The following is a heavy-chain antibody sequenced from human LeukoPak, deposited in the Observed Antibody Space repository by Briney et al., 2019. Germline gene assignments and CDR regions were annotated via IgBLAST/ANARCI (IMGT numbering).Heavy chain of an antibody. V-gene: IGHV3-30*02. D-gene: IGHD6-25*01. CDR2: IWPDGSKK. CDR1: GFTFSTYA. Sequence: GGSLRLSCAASGFTFSTYAMHWVRQAPGKGLEWVAFIWPDGSKKYYADSVKGRFAISRENSKNTVYLQMNDLRPEDTALHFCAKISSSAESNFDYWSQGTLLTVSS. J-gene: IGHJ4*02. CDR3: AKISSSAESNFDY.